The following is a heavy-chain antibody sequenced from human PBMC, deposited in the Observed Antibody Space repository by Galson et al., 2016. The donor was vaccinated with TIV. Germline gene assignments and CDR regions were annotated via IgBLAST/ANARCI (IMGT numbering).Heavy chain of an antibody. CDR3: ARENFGGKPYDAFDI. D-gene: IGHD4-23*01. CDR2: IKQDASEK. V-gene: IGHV3-7*01. Sequence: SLRLSCAASGFTFSSHRMTWVRQAPGKGLEWVANIKQDASEKYYGDSVKGRFTISRDNAENLIFLRMNSLRVEDTAVYFCARENFGGKPYDAFDIWGQGTVVTVSS. CDR1: GFTFSSHR. J-gene: IGHJ3*02.